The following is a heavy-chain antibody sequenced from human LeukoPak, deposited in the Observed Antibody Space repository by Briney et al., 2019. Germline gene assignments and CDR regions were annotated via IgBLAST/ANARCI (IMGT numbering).Heavy chain of an antibody. Sequence: PGGSLRLSCAASGFTFSSYWMSWVRQAPGKGLEWVANIKQDGSEKYYVDSVKGRFTISRDNAKNSQYLQMNSLRAEDTAVYYCARDGAAAAYDAFDIWGQGTMVTVSS. J-gene: IGHJ3*02. CDR2: IKQDGSEK. V-gene: IGHV3-7*03. D-gene: IGHD6-13*01. CDR3: ARDGAAAAYDAFDI. CDR1: GFTFSSYW.